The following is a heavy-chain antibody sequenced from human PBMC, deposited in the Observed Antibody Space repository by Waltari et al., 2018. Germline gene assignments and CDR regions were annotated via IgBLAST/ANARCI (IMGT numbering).Heavy chain of an antibody. CDR2: SSGSGGST. V-gene: IGHV3-23*01. D-gene: IGHD2-8*01. Sequence: EVQLLESGGGLVQPGGSLRLSCAASGFTFSSYAMSWVRQAPGKGLEWVSASSGSGGSTYYAYTVKGRFTISRDNSKNTLYLQMNSLRAEDTAVYYCARDPESMVYYYYGMDVWGQGTTVTVAS. J-gene: IGHJ6*02. CDR1: GFTFSSYA. CDR3: ARDPESMVYYYYGMDV.